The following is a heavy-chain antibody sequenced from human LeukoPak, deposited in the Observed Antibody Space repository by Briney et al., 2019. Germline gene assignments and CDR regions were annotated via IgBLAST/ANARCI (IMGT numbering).Heavy chain of an antibody. CDR2: IYYSGST. CDR1: GGSISSSGYY. D-gene: IGHD6-13*01. CDR3: ARHFSSRSPYYLDY. J-gene: IGHJ4*02. Sequence: SETLSLTCTVSGGSISSSGYYWDWIRQPPGKGLEWIGTIYYSGSTYYNPSLKSRVTISVDTSNNRFTLKLSSVTAADTAVYYCARHFSSRSPYYLDYWGQGTLVTVSS. V-gene: IGHV4-39*01.